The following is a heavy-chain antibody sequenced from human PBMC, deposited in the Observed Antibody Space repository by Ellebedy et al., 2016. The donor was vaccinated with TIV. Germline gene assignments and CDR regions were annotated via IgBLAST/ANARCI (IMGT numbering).Heavy chain of an antibody. D-gene: IGHD3-9*01. V-gene: IGHV4-61*01. CDR2: MSYSGST. Sequence: PSETLSLTCTVSGGSVSSNNYFWIWIRQPPGTGLEWIGYMSYSGSTNFNPSLKSRVTISADTSKNQFSLKLSSVTAADTAVYYCASQYYDILTGSGDWFDPWGQGTLVTVSS. J-gene: IGHJ5*02. CDR3: ASQYYDILTGSGDWFDP. CDR1: GGSVSSNNYF.